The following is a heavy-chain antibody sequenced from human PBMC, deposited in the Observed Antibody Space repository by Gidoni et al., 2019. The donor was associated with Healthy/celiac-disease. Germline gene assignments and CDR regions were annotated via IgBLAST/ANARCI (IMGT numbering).Heavy chain of an antibody. CDR3: ARDSYYYDSSGYSTGAVDI. CDR2: LIPLLGIA. J-gene: IGHJ3*02. V-gene: IGHV1-69*04. D-gene: IGHD3-22*01. CDR1: GGTFSSYA. Sequence: QVQLVQSGAEVQKPGSSVKVSCKASGGTFSSYAISWVRQPPGQGLEWMGRLIPLLGIANYEQKFKGRVTITADKATSTAYMELSSLRSEETAVYYCARDSYYYDSSGYSTGAVDIWGQGTMVTVSS.